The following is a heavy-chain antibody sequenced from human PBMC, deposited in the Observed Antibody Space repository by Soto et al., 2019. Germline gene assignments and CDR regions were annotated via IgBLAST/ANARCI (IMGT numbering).Heavy chain of an antibody. Sequence: EVQLLESGGGLVQPGGSLRLSCAASGFTFSSYAMSWGRQAPGKGLEWVSAISGSGGSTYYADSVKGRFTISRDNSKNTLYLQMNSLRAGDTAVYYCAKGFRLRFLEWSYFDSRGQGTLVTVSS. CDR2: ISGSGGST. D-gene: IGHD3-3*01. CDR3: AKGFRLRFLEWSYFDS. J-gene: IGHJ4*02. CDR1: GFTFSSYA. V-gene: IGHV3-23*01.